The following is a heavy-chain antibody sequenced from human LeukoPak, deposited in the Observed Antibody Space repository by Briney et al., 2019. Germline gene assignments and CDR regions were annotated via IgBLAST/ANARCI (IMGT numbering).Heavy chain of an antibody. J-gene: IGHJ4*02. CDR1: GFTFSSYA. V-gene: IGHV3-23*01. CDR2: ISGSGGST. D-gene: IGHD3-3*01. Sequence: GGSLRLSCAASGFTFSSYAMSWVRQAPGKGLEWVSAISGSGGSTYYADSVKGRFTTSRDNSKNTLYLQMNSLRAEDTAVYYCAKPSPPYYDFWSGYSAFDYWGQGTLVTVSS. CDR3: AKPSPPYYDFWSGYSAFDY.